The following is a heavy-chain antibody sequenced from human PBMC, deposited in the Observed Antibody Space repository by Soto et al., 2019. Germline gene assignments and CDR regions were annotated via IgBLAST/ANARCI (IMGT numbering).Heavy chain of an antibody. D-gene: IGHD2-15*01. CDR1: GGTFSSYT. Sequence: SVKVSCKASGGTFSSYTISWVRQAPGQGLEWMGRIIPILGIANYAQKFQGRVTITADKSTSTAYMELSSLRSEDTAVYYCAREPRVGCYDYWGQGTLVTVSS. V-gene: IGHV1-69*04. J-gene: IGHJ4*02. CDR2: IIPILGIA. CDR3: AREPRVGCYDY.